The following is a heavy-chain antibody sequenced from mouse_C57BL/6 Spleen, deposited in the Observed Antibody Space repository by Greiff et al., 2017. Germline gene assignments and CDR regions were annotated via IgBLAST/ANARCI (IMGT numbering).Heavy chain of an antibody. D-gene: IGHD2-3*01. CDR3: ARQGIYDGYYDY. CDR1: GFTFSSYT. CDR2: ISGGGGTT. J-gene: IGHJ2*01. V-gene: IGHV5-9*01. Sequence: EVHLVESGGGLVKPGGSLKLSCAASGFTFSSYTMSWVRQTPEKRLEWVATISGGGGTTYYPDRVKGRFTISRDNAKNTLYLQMSSLMSEDTALYYCARQGIYDGYYDYWGQGTTLTVSS.